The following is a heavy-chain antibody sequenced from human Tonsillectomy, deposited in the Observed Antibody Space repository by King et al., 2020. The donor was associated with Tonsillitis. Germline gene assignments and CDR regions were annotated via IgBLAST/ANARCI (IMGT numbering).Heavy chain of an antibody. V-gene: IGHV1-18*04. CDR1: GYTFTSYG. D-gene: IGHD3-16*01. CDR2: ISTYNGNI. CDR3: ARITPFGMGILYYFDY. Sequence: VQLVESGAEVKKPGASVKVSCKASGYTFTSYGISWVRQAPGQGLEWMGWISTYNGNINYAQKLQGRVTMTTDTSTSTAHMELRSLRSDDTAVYYCARITPFGMGILYYFDYWGQGPLVTVSS. J-gene: IGHJ4*02.